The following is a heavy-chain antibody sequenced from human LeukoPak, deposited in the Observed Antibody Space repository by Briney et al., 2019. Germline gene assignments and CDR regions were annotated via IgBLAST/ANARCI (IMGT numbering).Heavy chain of an antibody. D-gene: IGHD4-11*01. Sequence: ASVKVSCKASGYTFTGYYMHWVRQAPGQGLEWMGRLNPNSGGTNYAQKFQGRVTMTRDTSISTAYMELSRLRSDDTAVYYCARIGQYYSIKGEDAFDIWGQGTMVTVSS. V-gene: IGHV1-2*06. J-gene: IGHJ3*02. CDR3: ARIGQYYSIKGEDAFDI. CDR2: LNPNSGGT. CDR1: GYTFTGYY.